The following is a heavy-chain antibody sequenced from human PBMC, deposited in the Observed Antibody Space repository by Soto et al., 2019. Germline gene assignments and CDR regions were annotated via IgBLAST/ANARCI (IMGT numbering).Heavy chain of an antibody. V-gene: IGHV1-69*02. D-gene: IGHD1-1*01. CDR1: GGSFDASA. J-gene: IGHJ4*02. CDR2: IIPVVDVT. CDR3: ARSGTLDY. Sequence: QGQLVQSGAEVKKPGSSVRVSCKASGGSFDASAINWVRQAPGQGLEWMGRIIPVVDVTNYGRRFQGRLTITADKSTTTAYMELNSLTSEDTAIYYCARSGTLDYWGQGTLVTVSS.